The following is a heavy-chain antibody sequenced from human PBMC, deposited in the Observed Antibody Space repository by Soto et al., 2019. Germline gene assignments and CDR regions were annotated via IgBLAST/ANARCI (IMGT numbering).Heavy chain of an antibody. D-gene: IGHD6-13*01. CDR1: GGSISGYY. V-gene: IGHV4-59*01. CDR2: IYYTGST. Sequence: QVQLQESGPGLVKPSETLSLTCTVSGGSISGYYWLWIRQPPGKRPEWIGDIYYTGSTNYNPSLKSRVSMSLDRSKNQFSLKLSSVTPADTATYFCAKGKAADVRWYFDVWGRGTLVTVSS. J-gene: IGHJ2*01. CDR3: AKGKAADVRWYFDV.